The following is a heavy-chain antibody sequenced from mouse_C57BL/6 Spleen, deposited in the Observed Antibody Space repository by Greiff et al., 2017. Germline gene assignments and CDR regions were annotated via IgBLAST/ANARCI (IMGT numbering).Heavy chain of an antibody. CDR3: ARAFYDGSTYYYAMDY. CDR1: GFTFSDYY. V-gene: IGHV5-16*01. CDR2: INYDGSST. Sequence: EVKLMESEGGLVQPGSSMKLSCTASGFTFSDYYMAWVRQVPEKGLEWVANINYDGSSTYYLDSLKSRFIISRDNAKNILYLQMSSLKSEDTATYYCARAFYDGSTYYYAMDYWGQGTSVTVSS. D-gene: IGHD1-1*01. J-gene: IGHJ4*01.